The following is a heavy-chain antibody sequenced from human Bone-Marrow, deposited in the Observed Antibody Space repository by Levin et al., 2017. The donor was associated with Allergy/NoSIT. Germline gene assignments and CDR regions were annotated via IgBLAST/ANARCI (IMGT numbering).Heavy chain of an antibody. V-gene: IGHV3-30*03. CDR1: GFTFSSYG. Sequence: PGGSLRLSCAASGFTFSSYGMHWVRQAPGKGLEWVAVISYDGSNKYYADSVKGRFTISRDNSKNTLYLQMNSLRAEDTAVYYCARPSSSAGYFDYWGQGTLVTVSS. CDR3: ARPSSSAGYFDY. D-gene: IGHD6-6*01. J-gene: IGHJ4*02. CDR2: ISYDGSNK.